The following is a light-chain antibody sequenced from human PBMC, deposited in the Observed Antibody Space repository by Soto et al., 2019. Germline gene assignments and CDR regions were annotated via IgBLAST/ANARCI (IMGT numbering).Light chain of an antibody. CDR3: QQSYSTSWT. J-gene: IGKJ1*01. CDR2: GAS. CDR1: QSISTY. V-gene: IGKV1-39*01. Sequence: DIEMTQSKSSLSASVGDGVTITCRASQSISTYLNWYQQKPGKAPKLLIYGASSLQSGVPSGFSGTGSGTDFTLTISSLQPEDFATYYCQQSYSTSWTFGQGSKVDIK.